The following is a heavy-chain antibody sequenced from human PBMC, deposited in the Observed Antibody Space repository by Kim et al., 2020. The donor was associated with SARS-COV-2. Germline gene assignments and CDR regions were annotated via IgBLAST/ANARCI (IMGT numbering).Heavy chain of an antibody. CDR2: IIPIFGTA. J-gene: IGHJ4*02. D-gene: IGHD3-22*01. Sequence: SVKVSCKASGGTFSSYAISWVRQAPGQGLEWMGGIIPIFGTANYAQKFQGRVTITADESTSTAYMELSSLRSEDTAVYYCARGPGGYYYDSSDKGEFDYWGQGTLVTVSS. CDR1: GGTFSSYA. V-gene: IGHV1-69*13. CDR3: ARGPGGYYYDSSDKGEFDY.